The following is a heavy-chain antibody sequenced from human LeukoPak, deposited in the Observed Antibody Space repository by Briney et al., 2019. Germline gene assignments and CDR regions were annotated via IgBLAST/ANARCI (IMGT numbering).Heavy chain of an antibody. CDR1: GSSFTSYW. V-gene: IGHV5-51*01. CDR3: ARVDPGYCSGGSCYSGSVDY. CDR2: IYPGDSDT. Sequence: GESLKISCKGSGSSFTSYWIGWVRQMPGKGLEWMGIIYPGDSDTRYSPSFQGQVTISADKSISTAYLQWSSLKASDTAMYYCARVDPGYCSGGSCYSGSVDYWGQGTLVTVSS. J-gene: IGHJ4*02. D-gene: IGHD2-15*01.